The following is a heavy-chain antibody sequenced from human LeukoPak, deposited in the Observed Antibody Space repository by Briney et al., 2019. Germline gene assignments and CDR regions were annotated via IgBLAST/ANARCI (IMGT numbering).Heavy chain of an antibody. J-gene: IGHJ4*02. CDR1: GFTFSSYA. D-gene: IGHD6-19*01. CDR3: AKGYLVAGTSY. CDR2: ISGSGGST. Sequence: GGSLRLSCAASGFTFSSYAMSSVRQAPGKGLEWVSGISGSGGSTYYADSVKGRFIISRDNSKNTLYLQMNSLRAEDTAVYYCAKGYLVAGTSYWGQGTLVTVSS. V-gene: IGHV3-23*01.